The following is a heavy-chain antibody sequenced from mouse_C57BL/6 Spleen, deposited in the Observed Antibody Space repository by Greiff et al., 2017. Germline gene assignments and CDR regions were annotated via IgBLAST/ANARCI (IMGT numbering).Heavy chain of an antibody. J-gene: IGHJ4*01. D-gene: IGHD2-1*01. Sequence: VQLQQSGAELARPGASVKLSCKASGYTFTSSGISWVKQRTGQGLEWIGEIYPRSGNTYYNEKFKGKATLTADKSSSTAYMELRSLTSEDSAVYFCARETIYYGNPYAMDYWGQGTSVTVSS. CDR1: GYTFTSSG. V-gene: IGHV1-81*01. CDR2: IYPRSGNT. CDR3: ARETIYYGNPYAMDY.